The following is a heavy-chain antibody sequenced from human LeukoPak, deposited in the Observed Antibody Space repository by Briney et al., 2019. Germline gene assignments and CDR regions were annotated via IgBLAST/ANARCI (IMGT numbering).Heavy chain of an antibody. CDR3: ARCGYDSGFDY. V-gene: IGHV1-8*02. Sequence: ASVKVSCKASGYTFTSYDINWVRQATGQGLEWMGWMNPNSGNTDYAQKLQGRVTMTTDTSTSTAYMELRSLRSDDTAVYYCARCGYDSGFDYWGQGTLVTVSS. D-gene: IGHD5-12*01. CDR1: GYTFTSYD. CDR2: MNPNSGNT. J-gene: IGHJ4*02.